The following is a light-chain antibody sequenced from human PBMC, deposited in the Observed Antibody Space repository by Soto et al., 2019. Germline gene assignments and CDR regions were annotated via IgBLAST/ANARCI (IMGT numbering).Light chain of an antibody. CDR1: QSISAS. Sequence: DIQMTQSPSTLSASVGDRVTIACRASQSISASLAWYQQKPGKAPKPLIYKASSLETGVPSRFSGSGSGTEFTLTISSLQPDDFATYFCQHMATFGQGTNVEIK. V-gene: IGKV1-5*03. CDR2: KAS. J-gene: IGKJ1*01. CDR3: QHMAT.